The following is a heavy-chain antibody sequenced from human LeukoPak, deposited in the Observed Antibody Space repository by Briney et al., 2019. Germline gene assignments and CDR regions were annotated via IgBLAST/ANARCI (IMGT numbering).Heavy chain of an antibody. J-gene: IGHJ2*01. CDR3: ARRYNWKAFDL. Sequence: GGSLRLSCAASGFTFSSYAMSWVRQAPGKGLEWVSAISGCGGSAYYADSVKGRFTISRDNSKNTLYLQMNSLRAEDTAIYYCARRYNWKAFDLWGRGTLVTVSS. CDR1: GFTFSSYA. CDR2: ISGCGGSA. V-gene: IGHV3-23*01. D-gene: IGHD1-20*01.